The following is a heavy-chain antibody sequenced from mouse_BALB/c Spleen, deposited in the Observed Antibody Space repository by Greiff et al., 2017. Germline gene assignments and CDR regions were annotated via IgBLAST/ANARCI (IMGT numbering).Heavy chain of an antibody. Sequence: EVKVVESGGGLVQPGGSLRLSCATSGFTFSDFYMEWVRQPPGKRLEWIAASRNKANDYTTEYSASVKGRFIVSRDTSQSILYLQMNALRAEDTAIYYCARGSYFYYYAMDYWGQGTSVTVSS. J-gene: IGHJ4*01. D-gene: IGHD2-10*01. CDR1: GFTFSDFY. CDR3: ARGSYFYYYAMDY. CDR2: SRNKANDYTT. V-gene: IGHV7-1*02.